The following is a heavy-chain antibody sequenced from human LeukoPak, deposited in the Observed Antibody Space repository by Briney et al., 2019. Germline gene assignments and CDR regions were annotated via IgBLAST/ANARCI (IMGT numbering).Heavy chain of an antibody. D-gene: IGHD5-18*01. CDR3: AKGTRIQPNPYYFDY. CDR1: GFTFNNYA. V-gene: IGHV3-23*01. J-gene: IGHJ4*02. CDR2: ISGSGGST. Sequence: PGGSLRLSCAASGFTFNNYAMSWVRQAPGKGLEWVSAISGSGGSTYYADSAKGRFTISRDNSKNTLYLQMNSLRAEDTAVYYCAKGTRIQPNPYYFDYWGQGTLVTVSS.